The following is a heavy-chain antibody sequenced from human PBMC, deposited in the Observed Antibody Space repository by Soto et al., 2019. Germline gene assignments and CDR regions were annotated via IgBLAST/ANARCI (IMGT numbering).Heavy chain of an antibody. CDR3: AKEGPYDFWSGYYSYNWFDP. D-gene: IGHD3-3*01. J-gene: IGHJ5*02. V-gene: IGHV3-23*01. CDR2: ISGSGGST. Sequence: PGGSLRLSCAASGFTFSSYAMSWVRQAPGKGLEWVSAISGSGGSTYYADSVKGRFTISRDNSKNTLYLQMNSLRAEDTAVYYSAKEGPYDFWSGYYSYNWFDPWGQGTLVTVS. CDR1: GFTFSSYA.